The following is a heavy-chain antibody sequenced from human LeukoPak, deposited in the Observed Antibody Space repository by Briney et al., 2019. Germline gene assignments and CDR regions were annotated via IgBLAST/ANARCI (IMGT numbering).Heavy chain of an antibody. V-gene: IGHV4-59*01. CDR1: GGSISSYY. J-gene: IGHJ4*02. CDR3: ARDSDLLVVDY. Sequence: SETLSLTCTVSGGSISSYYWSWIRQPPGKGLEWIGYIYYSGSTNYNPSLKSRVTISVDTSKNQFSLKLSSVTAADTAVYYCARDSDLLVVDYWGQGTLVTVSS. D-gene: IGHD2-21*01. CDR2: IYYSGST.